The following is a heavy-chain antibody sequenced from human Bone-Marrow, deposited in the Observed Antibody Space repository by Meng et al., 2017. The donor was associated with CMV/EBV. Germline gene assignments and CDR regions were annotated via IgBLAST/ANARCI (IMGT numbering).Heavy chain of an antibody. D-gene: IGHD3-22*01. CDR1: GFTFSSYW. Sequence: GESLKNACSASGFTFSSYWMHWVRQAPGKGLVWVSRINSDGSSTSYADSVKGRFTISRDNAKNTLYLQMNRLSAEDTAVYYCATIAVVVTTNLWGQGTLVTVSS. CDR2: INSDGSST. CDR3: ATIAVVVTTNL. V-gene: IGHV3-74*01. J-gene: IGHJ5*02.